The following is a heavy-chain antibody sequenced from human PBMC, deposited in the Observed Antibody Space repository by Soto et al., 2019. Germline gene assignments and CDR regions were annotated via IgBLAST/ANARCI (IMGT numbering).Heavy chain of an antibody. V-gene: IGHV4-59*01. Sequence: PSQTLSLTCTVSGGSISNYYWNWIRQSPGKGLEWFGYIYYSGSTNYNPSLKSRVTISVDTSKNQISLKLSSVTAADTAVYYCARTNIAPRGNWFDPWGQGTLVTVSS. CDR1: GGSISNYY. CDR2: IYYSGST. CDR3: ARTNIAPRGNWFDP. J-gene: IGHJ5*02. D-gene: IGHD6-6*01.